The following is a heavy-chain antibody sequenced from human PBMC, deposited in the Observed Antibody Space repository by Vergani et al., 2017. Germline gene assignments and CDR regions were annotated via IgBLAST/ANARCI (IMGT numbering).Heavy chain of an antibody. Sequence: QLQLQESGPGLVKPSETLSLTCTVSGGSISSSSYYWGWIRQPPGKGLEWIGSIYYSGSTYYNPSLKSRVTISVETSKNQFSLKLSSVTAADTAVYYCANIAYCGGDCYSSTAFDIWGQGTTVTVSS. CDR2: IYYSGST. V-gene: IGHV4-39*07. D-gene: IGHD2-21*02. J-gene: IGHJ3*02. CDR1: GGSISSSSYY. CDR3: ANIAYCGGDCYSSTAFDI.